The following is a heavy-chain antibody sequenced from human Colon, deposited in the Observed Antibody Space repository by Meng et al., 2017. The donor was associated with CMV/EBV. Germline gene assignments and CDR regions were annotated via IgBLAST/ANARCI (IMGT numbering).Heavy chain of an antibody. CDR1: GGSMTSDY. CDR2: IYYTGNA. CDR3: ARDRSTRYCTRADCYYGMDV. D-gene: IGHD2-8*01. Sequence: GSLRLSCSVAGGSMTSDYWSWIRQHPGKGLEWIGYIYYTGNANYNPSLKSRVTMSVDSSKNQFTLKLSSVTAADTAVYYCARDRSTRYCTRADCYYGMDVWGQGTTVTVSS. V-gene: IGHV4-59*01. J-gene: IGHJ6*02.